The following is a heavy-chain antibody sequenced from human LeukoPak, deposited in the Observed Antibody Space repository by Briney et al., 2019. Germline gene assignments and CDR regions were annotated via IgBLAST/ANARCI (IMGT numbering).Heavy chain of an antibody. D-gene: IGHD1-26*01. V-gene: IGHV4-59*11. Sequence: SETLSPTPTFSAGPISCHHWSWIRPPPGKGLAWTGYIYYSGSTNYNPSLKSRVTISVDTSKNQFSLKLSSVTAADTAVYYCARRKLVGASPFDYWGQGTLVTVSS. CDR3: ARRKLVGASPFDY. CDR1: AGPISCHH. CDR2: IYYSGST. J-gene: IGHJ4*02.